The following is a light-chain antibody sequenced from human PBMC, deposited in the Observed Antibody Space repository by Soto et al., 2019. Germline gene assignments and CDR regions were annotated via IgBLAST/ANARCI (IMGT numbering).Light chain of an antibody. CDR3: SSYAGSNNYV. CDR2: EVY. CDR1: SSDVGGYNY. Sequence: QSVLTQPPSASGSPGQSVTISCTGTSSDVGGYNYVSWYQHHPDKAPKLIIYEVYKRPSGVPDRFSGSKSGNTASLTVSGLQAEDEADYFCSSYAGSNNYVFGTGTKLTVL. J-gene: IGLJ1*01. V-gene: IGLV2-8*01.